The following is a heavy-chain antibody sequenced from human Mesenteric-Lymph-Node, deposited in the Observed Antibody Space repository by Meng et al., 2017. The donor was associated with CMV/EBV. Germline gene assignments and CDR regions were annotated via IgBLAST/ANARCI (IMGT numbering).Heavy chain of an antibody. CDR1: CRVYS. Sequence: CRVYSWGWIRPPPGKGLELIEYIYYRRSTYYNPSLKSRVTISVDTSKNQFSLKLSSVTAADTAVYYCARGGKAVAGSQFPPGALFDPWGQGTLVTVSS. D-gene: IGHD6-19*01. CDR3: ARGGKAVAGSQFPPGALFDP. V-gene: IGHV4-30-4*08. CDR2: IYYRRST. J-gene: IGHJ5*02.